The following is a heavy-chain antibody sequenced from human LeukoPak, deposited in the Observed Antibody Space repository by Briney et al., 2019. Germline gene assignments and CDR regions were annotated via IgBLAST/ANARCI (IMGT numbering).Heavy chain of an antibody. D-gene: IGHD3-10*01. J-gene: IGHJ4*02. CDR3: ARGRYYYGSGDSFDY. CDR1: GGTFSSYA. CDR2: IIPILGIA. V-gene: IGHV1-69*04. Sequence: APVKVSCKASGGTFSSYAISWVRQAPGQGLEWMGRIIPILGIANYAQKFQGRVTITADKSTSTAYMELSSLRSEDTAVYYCARGRYYYGSGDSFDYWGQGTLVTVSS.